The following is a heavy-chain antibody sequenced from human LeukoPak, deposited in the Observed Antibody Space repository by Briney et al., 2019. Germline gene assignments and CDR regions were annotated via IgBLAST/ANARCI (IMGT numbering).Heavy chain of an antibody. J-gene: IGHJ4*02. V-gene: IGHV4-34*01. D-gene: IGHD6-19*01. CDR3: ARGQWLDNS. Sequence: SETLSLTCTVYGGSLSDHYWSWIRQPPGMGLEWIGEINHSGETNYNPSLKSRVAMSVDTSENQFSLELRSMTAADTATYYCARGQWLDNSWGQGTLVTVSS. CDR2: INHSGET. CDR1: GGSLSDHY.